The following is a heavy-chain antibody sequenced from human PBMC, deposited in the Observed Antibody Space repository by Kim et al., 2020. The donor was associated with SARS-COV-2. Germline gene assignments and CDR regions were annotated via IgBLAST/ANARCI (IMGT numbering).Heavy chain of an antibody. CDR1: GFTFSSYA. V-gene: IGHV3-30-3*01. CDR2: MSCNRSNK. CDR3: ARDLAMVD. J-gene: IGHJ4*02. D-gene: IGHD5-18*01. Sequence: GGSLRLSCAASGFTFSSYAMHWVRQAPGKGLEWVAVMSCNRSNKYYADSVKGRFTISRDNAKNSLYLQMNSLRAEDTAVYYCARDLAMVDWGQGTLVTVSS.